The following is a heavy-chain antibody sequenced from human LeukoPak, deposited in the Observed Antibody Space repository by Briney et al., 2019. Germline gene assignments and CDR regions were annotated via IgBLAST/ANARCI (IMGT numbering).Heavy chain of an antibody. J-gene: IGHJ4*02. Sequence: GGSLRLSCAASGFTVSTTYLSWVRQAPGKGLEWVSVVYSGGNTYYTDSVEGRFTISRDNSKNTLYLQMNSLRAEDTAVYYCASNGENSGTFLQFDCWGQGTLVTVSS. CDR1: GFTVSTTY. D-gene: IGHD1-26*01. V-gene: IGHV3-66*02. CDR2: VYSGGNT. CDR3: ASNGENSGTFLQFDC.